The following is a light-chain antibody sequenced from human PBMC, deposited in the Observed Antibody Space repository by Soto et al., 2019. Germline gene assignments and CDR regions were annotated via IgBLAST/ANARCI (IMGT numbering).Light chain of an antibody. CDR2: GAS. CDR1: QSIGSN. J-gene: IGKJ3*01. CDR3: QQYNRWPLFT. V-gene: IGKV3-15*01. Sequence: ETVLTQSPATFSVSPGERATLSCRASQSIGSNLAWYQQRPGQPPRLLIYGASTRATGVPARFSGSGSGTEFTPPINSPQSDDFALYYGQQYNRWPLFTFGPGTKVHIK.